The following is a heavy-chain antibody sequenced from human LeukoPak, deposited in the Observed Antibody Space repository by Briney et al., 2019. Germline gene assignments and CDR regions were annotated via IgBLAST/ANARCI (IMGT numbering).Heavy chain of an antibody. CDR1: GGSISSSSYY. D-gene: IGHD6-6*01. J-gene: IGHJ4*02. V-gene: IGHV4-39*01. Sequence: SETPSLTCTVSGGSISSSSYYWGWIRQPPGKGLEWIGSIYYSGSTYYNPSLKSRVTISVDTSKNQFSLKLSSVTAADTAVYYCARRPYSSSSGRMHYFDYWGQGTLVTVSS. CDR3: ARRPYSSSSGRMHYFDY. CDR2: IYYSGST.